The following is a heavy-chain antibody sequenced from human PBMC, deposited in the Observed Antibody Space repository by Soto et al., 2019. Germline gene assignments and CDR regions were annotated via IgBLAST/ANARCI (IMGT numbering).Heavy chain of an antibody. D-gene: IGHD2-8*01. V-gene: IGHV4-34*01. CDR3: ARGAHAMLSPNFDY. J-gene: IGHJ4*02. CDR1: GDSFSGYF. CDR2: ITEGGTT. Sequence: PSETLSLTXAVHGDSFSGYFWTWIRQPPGKGLEWIAEITEGGTTNYSPSLKSRVSIAVDSSKRQFSLTLSSVTAADTAMYYCARGAHAMLSPNFDYWSQGSLVTVSS.